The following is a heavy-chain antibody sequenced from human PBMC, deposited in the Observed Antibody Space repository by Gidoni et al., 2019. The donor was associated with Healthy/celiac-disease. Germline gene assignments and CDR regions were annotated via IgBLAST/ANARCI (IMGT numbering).Heavy chain of an antibody. Sequence: QVQLVQSGAEVKKPGSSVKVPCKASGGTFSSYAISWVRQAPGQGLEWMGGIIPIFVTATYAQKFQGRVTITADKPTSTANMELSSLRSEYTAVYYCATITMVRGGGAFDIWGQGTMVTVSS. CDR2: IIPIFVTA. V-gene: IGHV1-69*06. CDR1: GGTFSSYA. J-gene: IGHJ3*02. CDR3: ATITMVRGGGAFDI. D-gene: IGHD3-10*01.